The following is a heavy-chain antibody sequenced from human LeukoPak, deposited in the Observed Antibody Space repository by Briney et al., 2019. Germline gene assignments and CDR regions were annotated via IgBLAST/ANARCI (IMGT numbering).Heavy chain of an antibody. D-gene: IGHD6-13*01. CDR3: ARYSSSWYFAFDI. CDR1: GGSLSSGGYY. CDR2: IYYSGST. Sequence: SQTLSLTCTVSGGSLSSGGYYWSWIRQPPGKGLEWIGYIYYSGSTNNNPSLKSRVTISVDTSKNQFSLKLSSVTAADTAVYYCARYSSSWYFAFDIWGQGTMVTVSS. V-gene: IGHV4-61*08. J-gene: IGHJ3*02.